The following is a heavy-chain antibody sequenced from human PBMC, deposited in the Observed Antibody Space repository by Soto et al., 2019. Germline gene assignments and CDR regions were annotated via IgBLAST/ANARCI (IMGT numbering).Heavy chain of an antibody. CDR3: ASGNYYGSGSYYPYGMDV. CDR2: IYTSGST. D-gene: IGHD3-10*01. V-gene: IGHV4-4*07. J-gene: IGHJ6*02. CDR1: GGSISSYY. Sequence: QVQLQESGPGLVKPSETLSLTCTVSGGSISSYYWSWIRQPAGKGLEWIGRIYTSGSTNYNPSLKSRVTMSVDTSKNQFSLKLSSVTAADTAVYYCASGNYYGSGSYYPYGMDVWGQGTTVTVSS.